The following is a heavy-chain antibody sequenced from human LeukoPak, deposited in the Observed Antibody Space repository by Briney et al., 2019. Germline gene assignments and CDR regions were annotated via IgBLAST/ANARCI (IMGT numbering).Heavy chain of an antibody. D-gene: IGHD3-16*01. CDR1: GGSMSSYY. V-gene: IGHV4-4*07. CDR3: ARGDYYDGGGRIWFDP. Sequence: PSETLSLTCTVSGGSMSSYYWSFIRQPAGKGLEWIGRIHTSGTTYDNRSLKSPVTLSVDTSRNQFSLRLTSVTAADTAVYYCARGDYYDGGGRIWFDPWGQGTLVTASS. CDR2: IHTSGTT. J-gene: IGHJ5*02.